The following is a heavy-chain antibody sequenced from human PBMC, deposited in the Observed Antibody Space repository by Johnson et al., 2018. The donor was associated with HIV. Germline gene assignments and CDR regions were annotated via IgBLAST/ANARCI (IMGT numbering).Heavy chain of an antibody. V-gene: IGHV3-11*01. CDR1: GFTFSDYY. CDR3: ARMTTTVSHHDAFDI. D-gene: IGHD4-17*01. J-gene: IGHJ3*02. Sequence: QVQLVESGGGLVQPGGSLRLSCAASGFTFSDYYMSWIRQTPGKGLEWVSYISSSGTTVYNADSVKGRFSISRDNAKQSLYLQMNSLRAEDTAVYYCARMTTTVSHHDAFDIWGQGTMVTVSS. CDR2: ISSSGTTV.